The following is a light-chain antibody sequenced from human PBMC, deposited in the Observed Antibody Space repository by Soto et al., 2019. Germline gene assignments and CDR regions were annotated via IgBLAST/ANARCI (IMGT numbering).Light chain of an antibody. CDR2: SND. V-gene: IGLV1-47*02. Sequence: QSVLTQPPSASGTPGQRVTISCSGSHSNSGSNYVYWYQQLPGTPPKLLIYSNDQRPSGVPDRFSGSKSGATASLAISGLRSDDEADYYCVSWDNSLRGRVFGGGTKLTVL. CDR1: HSNSGSNY. CDR3: VSWDNSLRGRV. J-gene: IGLJ3*02.